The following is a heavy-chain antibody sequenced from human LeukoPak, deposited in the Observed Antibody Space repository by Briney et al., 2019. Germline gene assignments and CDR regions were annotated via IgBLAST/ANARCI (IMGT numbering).Heavy chain of an antibody. V-gene: IGHV4-59*01. CDR1: GGSISNYY. Sequence: SETLSLTCSVSGGSISNYYWSWIRQPPGKGLEWIGYIFSRGSSNYSPSLKSRVTISVDTSKNQFSLKLSSVTAADTAVYYCARASDSSGYYDLDYWGQGTRVTVSS. CDR3: ARASDSSGYYDLDY. J-gene: IGHJ4*02. D-gene: IGHD3-22*01. CDR2: IFSRGSS.